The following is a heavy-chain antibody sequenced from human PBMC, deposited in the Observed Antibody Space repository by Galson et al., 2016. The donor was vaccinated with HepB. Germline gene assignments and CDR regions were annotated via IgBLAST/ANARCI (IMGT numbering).Heavy chain of an antibody. J-gene: IGHJ4*02. CDR2: MSDSDDI. CDR3: AKDKRGHSSAWYWYFDY. D-gene: IGHD6-13*01. CDR1: GFTFSGYA. Sequence: SLRLSCAASGFTFSGYAMAWVRQAPGKGLEWVSGMSDSDDIYYAPSVKGRFTTSRDNSKNTLYLQLSSLRAEDTAVYYCAKDKRGHSSAWYWYFDYWGQGTLVSVSS. V-gene: IGHV3-23*01.